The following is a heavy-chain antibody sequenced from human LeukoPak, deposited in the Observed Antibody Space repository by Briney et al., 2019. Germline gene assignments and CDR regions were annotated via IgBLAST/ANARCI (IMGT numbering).Heavy chain of an antibody. V-gene: IGHV4-59*08. J-gene: IGHJ3*02. CDR1: GGSIGGFY. D-gene: IGHD3-10*01. CDR3: ARQSPSGIHYSFEI. CDR2: IDSSGSS. Sequence: SVTLSFTCTVSGGSIGGFYWTWLRQPPGMGLEWIGYIDSSGSSNYSPFLSSRTTIWNATSRNQFIVQLSLVTAADTAVYNCARQSPSGIHYSFEIWGQGTVVTVSS.